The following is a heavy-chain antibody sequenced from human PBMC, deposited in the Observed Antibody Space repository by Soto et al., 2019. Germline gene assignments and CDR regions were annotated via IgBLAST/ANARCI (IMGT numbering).Heavy chain of an antibody. CDR3: AREVYYYYYMDV. Sequence: EVQLVESGGGLVQPGGSLRLSCAASGFTVSSNYMSWVRQAPGKGLEWVSVIYSGGSTYYADPVKGRFTISRDNSKNTLYLQMNSLRAEDTAVYYCAREVYYYYYMDVWGKGTTVTVSS. J-gene: IGHJ6*03. CDR2: IYSGGST. CDR1: GFTVSSNY. V-gene: IGHV3-66*01.